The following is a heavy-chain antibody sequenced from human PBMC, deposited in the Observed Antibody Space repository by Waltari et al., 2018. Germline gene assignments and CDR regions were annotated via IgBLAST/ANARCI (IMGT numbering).Heavy chain of an antibody. V-gene: IGHV4-34*01. J-gene: IGHJ6*02. CDR1: GGSFSGYY. Sequence: QVQLQQWGAGLLKPSETLSLTCAVYGGSFSGYYWSWIRPPPGKGREWIGEINHSGSTNYNPSLKSRVTISVDTSKNQFSLKLSSVTAADTAVYYCARGKRVRYCSSTSCPAGMDVWGQGTTVTVSS. CDR2: INHSGST. CDR3: ARGKRVRYCSSTSCPAGMDV. D-gene: IGHD2-2*01.